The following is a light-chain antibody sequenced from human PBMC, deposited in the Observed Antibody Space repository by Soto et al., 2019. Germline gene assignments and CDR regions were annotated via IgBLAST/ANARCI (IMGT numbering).Light chain of an antibody. Sequence: IHLTQSPSSLSASVGDRVTITCRASQAITNNLAWYQQKPGNPPKLLIYDASSLESGVPSRFSGSGSGTEFTLTISSPQPEDFAVYYCQQCNNWPQWTFGQGIKVDNK. CDR3: QQCNNWPQWT. CDR2: DAS. CDR1: QAITNN. J-gene: IGKJ1*01. V-gene: IGKV1D-13*01.